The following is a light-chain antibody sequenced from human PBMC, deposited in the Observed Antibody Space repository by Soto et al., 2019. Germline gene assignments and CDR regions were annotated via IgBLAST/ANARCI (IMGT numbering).Light chain of an antibody. V-gene: IGLV2-14*01. CDR2: EVT. J-gene: IGLJ1*01. Sequence: QSALTQPASVSGSPGQSITLSCTGSSSDVGGYNHVSWYQHHPGKAPKLLIYEVTNRPSGVSNRFSGSKSGNTASLTISGLQSEDEADYYCSSYPSGFSSVFGTGIKVTVL. CDR3: SSYPSGFSSV. CDR1: SSDVGGYNH.